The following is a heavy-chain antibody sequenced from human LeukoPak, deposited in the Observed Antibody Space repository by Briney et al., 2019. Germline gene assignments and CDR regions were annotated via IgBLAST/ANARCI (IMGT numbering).Heavy chain of an antibody. CDR1: GFTFATYS. D-gene: IGHD4-11*01. CDR2: ISSSSSYI. Sequence: GGSLRLSCAASGFTFATYSMNWVRQAPGKGLEWVSSISSSSSYIYYGDSVKGRFTISRDNATNSLYMLMNSLRAEDTAVYYCARDPGAGPELTTLFLDYWGQGTLVTVSS. CDR3: ARDPGAGPELTTLFLDY. V-gene: IGHV3-21*01. J-gene: IGHJ4*02.